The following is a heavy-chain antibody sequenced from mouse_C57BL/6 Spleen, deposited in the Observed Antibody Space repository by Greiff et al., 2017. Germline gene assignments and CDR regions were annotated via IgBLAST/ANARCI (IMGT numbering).Heavy chain of an antibody. J-gene: IGHJ1*03. CDR1: GFSFNTYA. Sequence: EVKLMESGGGLVQPKGSLKLSCAASGFSFNTYAMNWVRQAPGKGLEWVARIRSKSNNYATYYADSVKDRFTISRDDSESMLYLQMNNLKTEDTAMYYCVRATYWYFDVWGTGTTVTVSS. V-gene: IGHV10-1*01. CDR2: IRSKSNNYAT. CDR3: VRATYWYFDV.